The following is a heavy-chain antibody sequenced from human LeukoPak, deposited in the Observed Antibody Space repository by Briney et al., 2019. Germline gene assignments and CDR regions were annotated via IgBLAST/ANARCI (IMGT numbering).Heavy chain of an antibody. D-gene: IGHD3-22*01. CDR2: ISVRSNYR. J-gene: IGHJ4*02. CDR1: GYTFSDFS. CDR3: VRLRRNNDRSGYYYYYDY. Sequence: GWSLTLSCAASGYTFSDFSVNWVRQAPGKGLEWVSSISVRSNYRYYADSVRGRFTISRDDARDSLFLQMNSLRAEDTAVYFCVRLRRNNDRSGYYYYYDYWGQGTLDSLSS. V-gene: IGHV3-21*01.